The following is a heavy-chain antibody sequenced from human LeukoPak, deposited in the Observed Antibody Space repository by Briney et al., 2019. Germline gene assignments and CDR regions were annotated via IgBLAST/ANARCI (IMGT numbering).Heavy chain of an antibody. V-gene: IGHV1-2*02. J-gene: IGHJ4*02. CDR2: INPNSGGT. CDR1: GYTLTDHY. Sequence: ASVKVSCKASGYTLTDHYIHWVRQAPGQGLEWMGWINPNSGGTNYAQKFQGRVTMTRDTSISTAYMELSRLRSDDTAVYYCARDGAAGPGDYWGQGTLVTVSS. D-gene: IGHD6-13*01. CDR3: ARDGAAGPGDY.